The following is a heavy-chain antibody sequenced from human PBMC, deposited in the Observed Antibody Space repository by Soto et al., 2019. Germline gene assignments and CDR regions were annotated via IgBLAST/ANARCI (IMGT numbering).Heavy chain of an antibody. Sequence: GGSLRLSCAASGFTVRSSYLTWVRQAPGKGLEWVSIIYTGDDTYYADSVKGRLTISRDNSKNTLYLQMNSLRAEDTAVYYCARSPTVTTVAFDYWGQGTLITVSS. CDR3: ARSPTVTTVAFDY. J-gene: IGHJ4*02. V-gene: IGHV3-66*01. CDR2: IYTGDDT. D-gene: IGHD4-17*01. CDR1: GFTVRSSY.